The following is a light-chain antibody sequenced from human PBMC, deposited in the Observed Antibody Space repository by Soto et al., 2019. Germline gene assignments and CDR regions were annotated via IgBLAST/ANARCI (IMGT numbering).Light chain of an antibody. V-gene: IGKV1-33*01. J-gene: IGKJ5*01. Sequence: DLQMTQSPSSLSASVGDRVTIACRASQDISNYLNWYLQKPGKAPELLIYDVFILETGVPSRFSGSGSGTDFTFTISSLQPEDVGTYYCQQYADLLTFGQGTRLEI. CDR3: QQYADLLT. CDR1: QDISNY. CDR2: DVF.